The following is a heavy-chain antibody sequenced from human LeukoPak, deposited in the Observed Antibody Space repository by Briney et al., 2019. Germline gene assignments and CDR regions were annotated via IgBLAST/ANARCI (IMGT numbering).Heavy chain of an antibody. V-gene: IGHV3-21*01. Sequence: GGSLSLPCEASGFPFSTFPIRWVRQAPGRGLEWVSSLSGGGSFIPYADSVKGRFIISRDNAKNSLSLQMNSLRVEDTAVYYCAREDYGSGSYLNWFDSWGQGTLVTVSS. J-gene: IGHJ5*01. CDR2: LSGGGSFI. CDR1: GFPFSTFP. D-gene: IGHD3-10*01. CDR3: AREDYGSGSYLNWFDS.